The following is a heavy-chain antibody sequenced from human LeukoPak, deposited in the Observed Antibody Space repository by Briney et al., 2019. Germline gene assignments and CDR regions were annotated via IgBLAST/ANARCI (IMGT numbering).Heavy chain of an antibody. J-gene: IGHJ4*02. Sequence: SVKVSCKASGGTFSSYAISWVRQAPGQGLEWMGGIIPIFGTANYAQKFQGRVTITADESASTAYMELSSLRSEDTAVYYCARDPIGSRWPYYFDYWGQGTLVTVSS. V-gene: IGHV1-69*13. CDR1: GGTFSSYA. CDR3: ARDPIGSRWPYYFDY. CDR2: IIPIFGTA. D-gene: IGHD6-13*01.